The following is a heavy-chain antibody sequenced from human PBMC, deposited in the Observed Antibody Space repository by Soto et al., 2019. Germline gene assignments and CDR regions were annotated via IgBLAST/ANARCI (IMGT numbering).Heavy chain of an antibody. V-gene: IGHV3-74*01. D-gene: IGHD3-10*01. CDR2: INTDGSYT. CDR1: GFSFDNYW. J-gene: IGHJ1*01. CDR3: ASRSLRSITMAHP. Sequence: PGGSLRLSCTASGFSFDNYWMHWVRQAPGKGLVWVSTINTDGSYTRCADSVKGRFTISRDNAENTLYLQMNSLRAEDTALYYCASRSLRSITMAHPWGRGTLVTVSS.